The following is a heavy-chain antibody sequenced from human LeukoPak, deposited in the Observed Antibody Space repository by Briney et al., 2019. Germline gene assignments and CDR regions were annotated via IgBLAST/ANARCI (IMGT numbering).Heavy chain of an antibody. J-gene: IGHJ3*02. CDR2: ISYDGSNK. CDR1: GFTFSSYW. CDR3: AIIVGATHDAFDI. Sequence: PGGSLRLSCAASGFTFSSYWMHWVRQAPGKGLEWVAVISYDGSNKYYADSVKGRFTISRDNSKNTLYLQMNSLRAEDTAVYYCAIIVGATHDAFDIWGQGTMVTVSS. V-gene: IGHV3-30-3*01. D-gene: IGHD1-26*01.